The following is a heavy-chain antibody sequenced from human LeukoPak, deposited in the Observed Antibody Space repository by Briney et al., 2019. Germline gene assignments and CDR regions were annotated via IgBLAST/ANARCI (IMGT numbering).Heavy chain of an antibody. J-gene: IGHJ5*02. CDR2: ISAYNGNT. CDR1: GYTFTSYG. Sequence: ASVKVSCKASGYTFTSYGISWVRQAPGQGLEWMGWISAYNGNTNYAQKLQGRVTMTTDTSTSTAYMELRSLRSDDTAVYYCAKSPLTLPTWYCYDSSGTNWFDPWGQGTLVTVSS. D-gene: IGHD3-22*01. V-gene: IGHV1-18*01. CDR3: AKSPLTLPTWYCYDSSGTNWFDP.